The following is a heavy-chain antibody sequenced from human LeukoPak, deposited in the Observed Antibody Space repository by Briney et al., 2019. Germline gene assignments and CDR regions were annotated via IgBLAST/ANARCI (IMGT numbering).Heavy chain of an antibody. Sequence: SETLSLTCGVYGGSFSGDYWSWVRQPPGKGLGWIGDINHSGSASYNPSLKSRVTVSVDTSKNQFSLKLSSVTAADTAVYYCASEKRIQLWGYFDYWGQGTLVTVSS. V-gene: IGHV4-34*01. J-gene: IGHJ4*02. D-gene: IGHD5-18*01. CDR2: INHSGSA. CDR1: GGSFSGDY. CDR3: ASEKRIQLWGYFDY.